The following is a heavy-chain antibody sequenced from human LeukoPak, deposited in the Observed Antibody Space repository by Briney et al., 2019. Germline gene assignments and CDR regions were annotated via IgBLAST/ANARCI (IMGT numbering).Heavy chain of an antibody. CDR2: IYYSGST. V-gene: IGHV4-39*07. CDR3: AREYCSSTSCYFGGAFDI. D-gene: IGHD2-2*01. CDR1: GGSISSSSYY. Sequence: SETLSLTCTVSGGSISSSSYYWGWIRQPPGKGLEWIGSIYYSGSTYYNPSLESRVTISVDTSKSQFSLKLSSVTAADTAVYYCAREYCSSTSCYFGGAFDIWGQGTMVTVSS. J-gene: IGHJ3*02.